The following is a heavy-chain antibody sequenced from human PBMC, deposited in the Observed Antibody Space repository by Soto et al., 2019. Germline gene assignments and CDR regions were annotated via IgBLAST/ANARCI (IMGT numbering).Heavy chain of an antibody. CDR1: GYTFVAFD. CDR3: VRQAGGASTPGDDY. D-gene: IGHD2-15*01. CDR2: VNPDTGDT. V-gene: IGHV1-8*01. J-gene: IGHJ4*02. Sequence: QVQLVQSGAEVMKPGASVKVSCKASGYTFVAFDIAWVRQASGQGLGWVGWVNPDTGDTAYKREFQGRLSMTRDTSINTVYMELSSLTPDDTAMYFCVRQAGGASTPGDDYWGQGTLVTVSP.